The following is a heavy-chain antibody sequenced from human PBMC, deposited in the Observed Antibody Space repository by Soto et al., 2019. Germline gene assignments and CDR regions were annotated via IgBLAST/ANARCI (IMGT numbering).Heavy chain of an antibody. CDR3: VRDWLNHYFDY. Sequence: GESLKISCAASGFTFVKFGMHWVRQAPGKGLEWVAVVSHDGSNKHYADSVKGRFTISRDNSKNTVYMQMNSLRVEDTAVYYCVRDWLNHYFDYWGQGALVTVSS. V-gene: IGHV3-30-3*01. CDR2: VSHDGSNK. D-gene: IGHD3-22*01. CDR1: GFTFVKFG. J-gene: IGHJ4*02.